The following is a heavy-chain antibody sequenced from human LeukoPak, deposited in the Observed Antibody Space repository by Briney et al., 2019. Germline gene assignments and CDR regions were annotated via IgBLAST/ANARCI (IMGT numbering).Heavy chain of an antibody. D-gene: IGHD6-13*01. CDR2: ISSGDRT. CDR3: AKGAAAGDSYFDY. CDR1: GFTFSSYA. Sequence: GGSLRLSCAASGFTFSSYAMNWVRQAPGKGLEWVAGISSGDRTFHAESVKGRFTISRDKSKDTLYLQMNSLRAEDTAVYYCAKGAAAGDSYFDYWGQGTLVTVSS. J-gene: IGHJ4*02. V-gene: IGHV3-23*01.